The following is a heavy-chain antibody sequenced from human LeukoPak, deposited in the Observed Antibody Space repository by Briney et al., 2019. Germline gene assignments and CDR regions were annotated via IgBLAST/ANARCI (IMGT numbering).Heavy chain of an antibody. CDR2: INPNSGDT. CDR3: ARIQLWPNDAFDI. CDR1: GYTFTDYY. D-gene: IGHD5-18*01. Sequence: ASVKVSCKAFGYTFTDYYMHWVRQAPGQGLEWMGWINPNSGDTNYAQKFQGRVTMTRDTSISTAFMDLSRLTSDDTAVYYCARIQLWPNDAFDIWGQGTMVTVSS. J-gene: IGHJ3*02. V-gene: IGHV1-2*02.